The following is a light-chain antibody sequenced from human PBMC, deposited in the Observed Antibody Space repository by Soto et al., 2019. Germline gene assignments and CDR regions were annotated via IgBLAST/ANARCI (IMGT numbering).Light chain of an antibody. J-gene: IGLJ1*01. CDR2: EVT. CDR1: STDVGLYNY. CDR3: SSYAGSSNVV. V-gene: IGLV2-8*01. Sequence: QSALTQPPSASGSPGQAVTISCTGTSTDVGLYNYVSWYQQHPGKAPKLIIYEVTKRPSGVPDRLSGSKSGNTASLTVSGLQAEDEADYYCSSYAGSSNVVFGSGTKVTVL.